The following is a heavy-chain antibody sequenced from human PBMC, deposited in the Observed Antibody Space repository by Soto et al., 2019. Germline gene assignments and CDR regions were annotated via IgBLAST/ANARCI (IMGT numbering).Heavy chain of an antibody. CDR2: ISSGGTT. Sequence: GGSLRLSCAASVFTVSSNYMSWVRQAPGKGLEWVSVISSGGTTYYADSVKGRFTISRDNSKNTLYLQMNSLRAEDTAVYYCVRDTCSGGSCYSGYYGMDVWGQGTTVTVSS. J-gene: IGHJ6*02. D-gene: IGHD2-15*01. CDR3: VRDTCSGGSCYSGYYGMDV. CDR1: VFTVSSNY. V-gene: IGHV3-53*01.